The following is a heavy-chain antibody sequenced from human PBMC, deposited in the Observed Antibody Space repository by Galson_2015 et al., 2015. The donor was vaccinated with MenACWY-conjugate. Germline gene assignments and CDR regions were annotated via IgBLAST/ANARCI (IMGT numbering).Heavy chain of an antibody. CDR2: ISASGETK. J-gene: IGHJ4*02. Sequence: SLRLSCAASGFSFFSYAMTWVRQAPGKGLEWVCAISASGETKYYGGSVKGRFSISRDDSKNMLYLQMNSLRAEDTAVYYCVKDLGELASWGQGTLVTVSS. CDR3: VKDLGELAS. D-gene: IGHD3-10*01. CDR1: GFSFFSYA. V-gene: IGHV3-23*01.